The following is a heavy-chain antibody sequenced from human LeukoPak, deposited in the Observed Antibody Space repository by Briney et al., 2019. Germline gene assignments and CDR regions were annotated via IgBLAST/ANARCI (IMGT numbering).Heavy chain of an antibody. J-gene: IGHJ4*02. CDR1: GYSISSGYY. D-gene: IGHD6-19*01. CDR3: ARQAVAGVSD. V-gene: IGHV4-38-2*01. CDR2: IYHSGST. Sequence: SETLSLTCAVSGYSISSGYYWGWIRQPPGKGLVWIGSIYHSGSTYYNPSLKSRVTISVDTSKNQFSLKLSSVTAADTAVYYCARQAVAGVSDWGQGTLVTVSS.